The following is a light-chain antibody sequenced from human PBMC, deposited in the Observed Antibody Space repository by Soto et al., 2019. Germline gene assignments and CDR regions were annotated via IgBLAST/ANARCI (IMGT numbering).Light chain of an antibody. Sequence: QSALTQPPSASGSPGQSVTISCTGTSSDVGAYNYVSWYLQHPGKAPKLMIYDVSKRPSGVPYRFSGSKSGNAASLTVSGLHGEDEADYYCSSYAGSSWVFGGGTKLTVL. CDR3: SSYAGSSWV. J-gene: IGLJ3*02. V-gene: IGLV2-8*01. CDR2: DVS. CDR1: SSDVGAYNY.